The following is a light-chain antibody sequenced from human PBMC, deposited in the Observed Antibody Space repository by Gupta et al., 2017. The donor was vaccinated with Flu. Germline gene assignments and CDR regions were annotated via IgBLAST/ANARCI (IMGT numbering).Light chain of an antibody. CDR1: PCRAHRNVSSY. CDR2: LAS. J-gene: IGKJ5*01. Sequence: TTGAVASGDSRTSPCRAHRNVSSYLAWYQQKPGQAPQLLIYLASNWATGVPARFSGSGSGTDFTLTISSVEPEDVAVYYCKQCPRYPITFGQGTQMEIK. V-gene: IGKV2-28*01. CDR3: KQCPRYPIT.